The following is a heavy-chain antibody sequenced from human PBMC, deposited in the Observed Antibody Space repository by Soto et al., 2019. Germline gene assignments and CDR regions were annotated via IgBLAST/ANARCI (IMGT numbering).Heavy chain of an antibody. V-gene: IGHV1-18*01. D-gene: IGHD6-19*01. Sequence: ASVKVSCMAAGYTFPSCGIRLVRQAPGQGNEWMGWISAYNGNTNYAQKLQGRVTMTTDTSTRTAYMELRSLRSDDTAVYYCARDDPQWLVPNWFGELHDWGRGTLVTVS. CDR2: ISAYNGNT. CDR1: GYTFPSCG. J-gene: IGHJ4*02. CDR3: ARDDPQWLVPNWFGELHD.